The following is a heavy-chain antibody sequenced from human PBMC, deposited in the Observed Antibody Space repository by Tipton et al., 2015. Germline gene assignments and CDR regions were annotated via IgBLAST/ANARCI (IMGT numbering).Heavy chain of an antibody. CDR3: AKGSSGRYFDY. J-gene: IGHJ4*02. V-gene: IGHV3-23*01. CDR1: GFTFRRYA. CDR2: ISGRGDST. D-gene: IGHD6-25*01. Sequence: SLRLSCVVSGFTFRRYAMSWVRQAPGKGLDWVSIISGRGDSTYYADSVKGRFTISRDNSANTLFVRMSSLRAEDTAIYYCAKGSSGRYFDYWGQGTLVTVSS.